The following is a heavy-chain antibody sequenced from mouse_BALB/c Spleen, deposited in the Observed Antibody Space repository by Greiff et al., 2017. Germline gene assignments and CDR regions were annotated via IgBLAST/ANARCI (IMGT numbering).Heavy chain of an antibody. V-gene: IGHV1-4*01. CDR1: GYTFTSYT. D-gene: IGHD1-1*01. Sequence: VQLQQSGAELARPGASVKMSCKASGYTFTSYTMHWVKQRPGQGLEWIGYINPSSGYTKYNQKFKDKATLTADKSSSTAYMQLSSLTSEDSAVYYCARGYYGSSCWYFDVWGEGTTVTVSS. J-gene: IGHJ1*01. CDR3: ARGYYGSSCWYFDV. CDR2: INPSSGYT.